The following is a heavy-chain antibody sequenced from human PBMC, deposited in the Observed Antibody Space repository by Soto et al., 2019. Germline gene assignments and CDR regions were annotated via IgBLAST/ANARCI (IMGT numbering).Heavy chain of an antibody. D-gene: IGHD3-3*01. CDR1: GYTFTSYY. CDR3: ARAPPSTYYAFWSGPPGYYYYSGMDV. V-gene: IGHV1-46*01. Sequence: ASVKVSCKASGYTFTSYYMHWVRQAPGQGLEWMGIINPSGGSTSYAQKFQGRVTMTRDTSTSTVYMALSSLRSEDTAVYYCARAPPSTYYAFWSGPPGYYYYSGMDVWGEGTTVTVSS. CDR2: INPSGGST. J-gene: IGHJ6*04.